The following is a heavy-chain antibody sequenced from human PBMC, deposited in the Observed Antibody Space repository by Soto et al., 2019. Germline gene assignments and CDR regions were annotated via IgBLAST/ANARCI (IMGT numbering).Heavy chain of an antibody. J-gene: IGHJ3*02. CDR2: MNPNSGNT. CDR1: GYTFTSYD. D-gene: IGHD1-26*01. CDR3: ARFWTSEGATTPRGDDAFDI. Sequence: ASVKVSCKASGYTFTSYDINWVRQATGQGLEWMGWMNPNSGNTGYAQKFQGRVTMTRNTSISTAYMELSSLRSEDTAVYYCARFWTSEGATTPRGDDAFDIWGQGKMVTVSS. V-gene: IGHV1-8*01.